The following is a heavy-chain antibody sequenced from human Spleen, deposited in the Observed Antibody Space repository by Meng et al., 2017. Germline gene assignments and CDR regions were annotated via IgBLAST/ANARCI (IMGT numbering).Heavy chain of an antibody. Sequence: GGSLRLSCAASGFTFSSYGMHWVRQAPGKGLEWVAIIWYDGSNKYYADSVKGRFTISRDNSKITLYLQMDSLRAEDTAVYYCARDPGNYAYCGGDCSFYFDSWGQGTLVTVSS. CDR3: ARDPGNYAYCGGDCSFYFDS. D-gene: IGHD2-21*02. CDR2: IWYDGSNK. CDR1: GFTFSSYG. J-gene: IGHJ4*02. V-gene: IGHV3-33*01.